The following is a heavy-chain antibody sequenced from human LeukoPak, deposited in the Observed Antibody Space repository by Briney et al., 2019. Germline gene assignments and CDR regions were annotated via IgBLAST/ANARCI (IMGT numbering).Heavy chain of an antibody. CDR2: IYASGST. J-gene: IGHJ4*02. V-gene: IGHV4-4*07. CDR1: GGSIGSYY. D-gene: IGHD4-17*01. CDR3: ARGNGDFHFDY. Sequence: SDTLSLTCTVSGGSIGSYYWNWIRQPAGKELEWIGRIYASGSTNYNPSLKSRVTMSVDTSKNQFSLRLRYVTAADTAVYYCARGNGDFHFDYWGQGILVTVSS.